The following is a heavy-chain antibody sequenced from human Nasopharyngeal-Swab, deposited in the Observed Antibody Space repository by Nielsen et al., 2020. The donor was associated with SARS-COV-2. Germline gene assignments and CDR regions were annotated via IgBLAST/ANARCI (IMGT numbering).Heavy chain of an antibody. D-gene: IGHD2-2*01. J-gene: IGHJ6*02. CDR3: ARDRVVPAAMWAYYYYYGMDV. CDR2: IYYSGST. V-gene: IGHV4-31*02. Sequence: RQAPGKGLEWFGYIYYSGSTYYNPSLKSRVTISEDTSKNQFSLKLSSVTAADTAVYYCARDRVVPAAMWAYYYYYGMDVWGQGTTVTVSS.